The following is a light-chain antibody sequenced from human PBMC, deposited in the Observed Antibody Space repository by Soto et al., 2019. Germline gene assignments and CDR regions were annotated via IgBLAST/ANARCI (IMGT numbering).Light chain of an antibody. V-gene: IGLV1-51*01. Sequence: QSALTQAPSVSAAPGQKVTISCSGSSSNIGNNYVSWYQQFPGTAPKLLIYDNNERPSGIPDRFSGSKSGTSATLGITGLQTGDEADYFCGTWDSSLSVVIFGGGTKLTVL. J-gene: IGLJ2*01. CDR2: DNN. CDR3: GTWDSSLSVVI. CDR1: SSNIGNNY.